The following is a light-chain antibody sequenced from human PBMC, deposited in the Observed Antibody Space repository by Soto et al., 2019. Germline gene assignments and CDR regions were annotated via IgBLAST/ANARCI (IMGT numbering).Light chain of an antibody. V-gene: IGLV2-11*01. CDR1: SSDVGGYNY. CDR3: CSHAGSYSYV. CDR2: DVS. Sequence: QSALTQPRSVSGSPGQSVTISCTGTSSDVGGYNYVSWYQEQPGKAPKLMIYDVSKRPSGVPDRFSGSKSGNTASLTISGRQAEDAADYYCCSHAGSYSYVFGTGTKVTVL. J-gene: IGLJ1*01.